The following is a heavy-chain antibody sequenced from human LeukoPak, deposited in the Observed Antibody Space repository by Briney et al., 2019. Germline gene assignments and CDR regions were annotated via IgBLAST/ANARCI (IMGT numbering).Heavy chain of an antibody. CDR1: GFTVSSNY. Sequence: PGGSLRLSCAASGFTVSSNYMNWVRQAPGKGLEWVSFIYSGGSTYYADSVKGRFTISSDNSKNTLYLQMNSLRAEDTAVYYCARDPAYSYGRQDDYWGQGTLVTVSS. CDR2: IYSGGST. D-gene: IGHD5-18*01. V-gene: IGHV3-66*01. CDR3: ARDPAYSYGRQDDY. J-gene: IGHJ4*02.